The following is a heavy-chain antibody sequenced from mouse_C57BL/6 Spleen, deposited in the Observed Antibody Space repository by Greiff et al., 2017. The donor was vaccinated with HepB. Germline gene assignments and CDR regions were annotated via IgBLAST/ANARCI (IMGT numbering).Heavy chain of an antibody. CDR3: ARAGATVVADCWFAY. Sequence: VQLQQPGAELVKPGASVKLSCKASGYTFTSYWMQWVKQRPGQGLEWIGEIDPSDSYTNYNQKFKGKATLTVDTSSSTAYMQLSSLTSGDSAVYYCARAGATVVADCWFAYWGQGTLVTVSA. CDR2: IDPSDSYT. V-gene: IGHV1-50*01. D-gene: IGHD1-1*01. CDR1: GYTFTSYW. J-gene: IGHJ3*01.